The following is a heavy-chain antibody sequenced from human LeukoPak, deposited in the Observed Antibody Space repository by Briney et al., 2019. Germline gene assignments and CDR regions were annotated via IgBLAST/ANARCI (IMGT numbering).Heavy chain of an antibody. CDR2: ISYNGGKI. V-gene: IGHV3-30*02. Sequence: PGGSLRLSCAASGFSFSIYGMQWVRQAPDKGLEWVTYISYNGGKIHYSDSVKGRFTISRDNCKNTLYLQMNSLRAEDTAVYYCAKVAGNIYYFDYWGQGALVTVSS. D-gene: IGHD4-23*01. CDR3: AKVAGNIYYFDY. CDR1: GFSFSIYG. J-gene: IGHJ4*02.